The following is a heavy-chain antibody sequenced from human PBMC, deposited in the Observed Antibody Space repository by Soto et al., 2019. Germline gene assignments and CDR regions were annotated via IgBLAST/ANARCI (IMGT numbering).Heavy chain of an antibody. D-gene: IGHD1-26*01. CDR1: GFTFSSYS. CDR2: ISSSSSYI. J-gene: IGHJ6*02. V-gene: IGHV3-21*01. CDR3: ARGLVGATTLWSYYYYYGMDV. Sequence: PGGSLRLSCAASGFTFSSYSVNCVRQAPGKGLEWVSSISSSSSYIYYADSVKGRFTISRDNAKNSLYLQMNSLRAEDTAVYYCARGLVGATTLWSYYYYYGMDVWGQGTTVTVSS.